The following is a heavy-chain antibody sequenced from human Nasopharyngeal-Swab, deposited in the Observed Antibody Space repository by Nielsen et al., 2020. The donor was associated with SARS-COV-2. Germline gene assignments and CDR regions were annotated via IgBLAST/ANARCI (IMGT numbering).Heavy chain of an antibody. CDR3: ARTHIAVAGTAHDY. CDR1: GFSLSTSGIC. V-gene: IGHV2-70*11. D-gene: IGHD6-19*01. J-gene: IGHJ4*02. CDR2: IDWDDDK. Sequence: SGPTLVKPTQTLTLTCTFSGFSLSTSGICVSWIRQPPGKALECLARIDWDDDKYSSTSLKTRLTISKDTSKNQVVLTMTNMDPVDTATYYCARTHIAVAGTAHDYWGQGTLVTVSS.